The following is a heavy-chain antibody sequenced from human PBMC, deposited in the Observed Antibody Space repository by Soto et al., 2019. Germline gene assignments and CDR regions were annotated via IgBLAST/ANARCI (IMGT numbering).Heavy chain of an antibody. Sequence: EVQLLESGRGLVQPWGSLILSCAASGITFSSYWMSWVRQAPGKGLEWVANIKQDGSEKFYVDSVTGRFTIARDNAKNSLYLLMNSLRAEDTAVYYCARALCYGKIWGKWTMVTVSS. CDR2: IKQDGSEK. D-gene: IGHD2-8*01. CDR3: ARALCYGKI. CDR1: GITFSSYW. J-gene: IGHJ3*02. V-gene: IGHV3-7*04.